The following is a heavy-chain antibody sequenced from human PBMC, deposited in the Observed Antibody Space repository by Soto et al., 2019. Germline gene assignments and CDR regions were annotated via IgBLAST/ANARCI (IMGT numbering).Heavy chain of an antibody. Sequence: EVQLVQSGAEVKKPGESLKISCKGSGYSFTSYWIGWVRQMPGKGLEWMGIIYPGDSDTRYSPSVQGQVTISADKSISTAYLQWSSLKASDTAMYYCARHHSSSRTSYGMDVWGQGTTVTVSS. CDR1: GYSFTSYW. D-gene: IGHD6-6*01. V-gene: IGHV5-51*01. J-gene: IGHJ6*02. CDR2: IYPGDSDT. CDR3: ARHHSSSRTSYGMDV.